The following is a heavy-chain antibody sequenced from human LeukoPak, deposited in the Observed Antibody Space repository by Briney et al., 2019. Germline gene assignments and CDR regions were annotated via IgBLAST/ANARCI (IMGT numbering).Heavy chain of an antibody. J-gene: IGHJ4*02. D-gene: IGHD2-2*02. CDR1: GFTFSSYA. CDR2: ISGSGGST. V-gene: IGHV3-23*01. Sequence: GGSLRLSCAASGFTFSSYAMSWVRQAPGKGLEWVSAISGSGGSTYYADSVKGRFTISRDNSKNTLYLQMNSLRAEDTAVYYCARVRYCSSTSCHSGYLDYWGQGTLVTVSS. CDR3: ARVRYCSSTSCHSGYLDY.